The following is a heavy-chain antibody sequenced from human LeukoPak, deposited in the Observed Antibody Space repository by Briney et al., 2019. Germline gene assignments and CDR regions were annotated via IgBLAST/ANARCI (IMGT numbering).Heavy chain of an antibody. Sequence: ASVKVSCKASGYTFTGYHMHRVRQAPGQGLEWMGRINPNSGDTNYAQKFQGRVTMTRDTSISTAYTELSRLRSDDTAVYYCARDYCSSTSCLFDYWGQGTLVTVSS. CDR3: ARDYCSSTSCLFDY. V-gene: IGHV1-2*06. CDR1: GYTFTGYH. CDR2: INPNSGDT. J-gene: IGHJ4*02. D-gene: IGHD2-2*01.